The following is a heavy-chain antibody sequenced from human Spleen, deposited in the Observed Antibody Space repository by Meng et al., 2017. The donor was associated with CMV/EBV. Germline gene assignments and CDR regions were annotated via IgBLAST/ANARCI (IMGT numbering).Heavy chain of an antibody. CDR3: ARTLVYCGGDCYPHDS. J-gene: IGHJ4*02. Sequence: GFNFNNYYMSWLRQAPGKGLEWVSHISATASTITYADSVKGRFIISRDNAKNSLYLQMNSLRAEDTAVYYCARTLVYCGGDCYPHDSWGQGTLVTVSS. V-gene: IGHV3-11*04. CDR1: GFNFNNYY. D-gene: IGHD2-21*01. CDR2: ISATASTI.